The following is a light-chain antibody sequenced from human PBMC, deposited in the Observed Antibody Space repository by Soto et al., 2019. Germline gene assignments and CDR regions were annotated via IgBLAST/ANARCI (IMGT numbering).Light chain of an antibody. CDR2: AAS. Sequence: EIVLTQSPGTLSLSPGDRATLSCRASQSFSSSYLACYQKRPGQAPRLLIYAASSRATGIPDRFSGSSSGTYCTLIIRRLEPEDFAEYYCQHYDSSPTYFTFGHGTKVDIK. CDR3: QHYDSSPTYFT. CDR1: QSFSSSY. J-gene: IGKJ3*01. V-gene: IGKV3-20*01.